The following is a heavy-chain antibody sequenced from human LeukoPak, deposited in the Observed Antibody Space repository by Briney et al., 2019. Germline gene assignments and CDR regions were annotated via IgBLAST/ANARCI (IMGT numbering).Heavy chain of an antibody. CDR3: ARDGCYDSSGYFG. V-gene: IGHV3-7*01. CDR1: GFTFSSYW. CDR2: IKLDGSEK. Sequence: GGSLRLSCAASGFTFSSYWMSWVRQAPGKGLEWVANIKLDGSEKYYVDSVKGRFTISRDNAKNSLYLQMNSLRAEDTAVYYCARDGCYDSSGYFGWGQGTLVTVSS. J-gene: IGHJ4*02. D-gene: IGHD3-22*01.